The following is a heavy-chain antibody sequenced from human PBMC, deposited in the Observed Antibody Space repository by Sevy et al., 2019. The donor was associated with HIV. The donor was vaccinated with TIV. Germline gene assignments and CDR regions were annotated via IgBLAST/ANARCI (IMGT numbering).Heavy chain of an antibody. J-gene: IGHJ4*02. D-gene: IGHD6-19*01. Sequence: GGSLRLSCAASGFTISTYWVTWVRQAPGKGLEWVALISYDGIIKYYADSVKGRLTISRDNSKNTLSLQMNSLRVEDTAVYYCAREGGYTSAWSPGNHWGQGTLVTVSS. CDR3: AREGGYTSAWSPGNH. V-gene: IGHV3-30*03. CDR2: ISYDGIIK. CDR1: GFTISTYW.